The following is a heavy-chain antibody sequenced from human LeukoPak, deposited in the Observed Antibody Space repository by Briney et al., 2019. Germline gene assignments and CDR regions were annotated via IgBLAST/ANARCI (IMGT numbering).Heavy chain of an antibody. Sequence: PGGSLRLSCAAPGFTFSRYTMNWVRQAPGKGLEWVSSITSSSTYIYYADSLKGRFTISRDNAKNSLYLQMNSLRAEDTAVYYCAIPGDGYNYYFDYWGQGTLVTVSS. V-gene: IGHV3-21*01. J-gene: IGHJ4*02. CDR1: GFTFSRYT. CDR3: AIPGDGYNYYFDY. CDR2: ITSSSTYI. D-gene: IGHD5-24*01.